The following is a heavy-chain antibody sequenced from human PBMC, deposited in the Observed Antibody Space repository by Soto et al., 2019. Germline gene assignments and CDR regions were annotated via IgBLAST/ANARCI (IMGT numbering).Heavy chain of an antibody. D-gene: IGHD6-19*01. CDR3: ARTLEKKYSSGWEGWFDP. CDR1: GDSVSSNSAA. V-gene: IGHV6-1*01. CDR2: TYYRSKWYN. Sequence: PSQTLSLTCAISGDSVSSNSAAWNWIRQSPSRGLEWLGRTYYRSKWYNDYAVSVKSRITINPDTSKNQFSLQLNSVTPEDTAVYYCARTLEKKYSSGWEGWFDPWGQGTLVTVYS. J-gene: IGHJ5*02.